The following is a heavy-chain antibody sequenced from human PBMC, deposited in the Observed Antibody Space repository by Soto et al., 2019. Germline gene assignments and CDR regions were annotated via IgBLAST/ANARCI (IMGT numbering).Heavy chain of an antibody. CDR2: ISSSSSTI. Sequence: GGSLRLSCAASGFTFSSYSMNWVRQAPGKGLEWVSYISSSSSTIYYADSVKGRFTISRDNSRNMLYLQMNSLRAEDTAVYYCAKVRYSGNYYDYWGLGTLVTVSS. CDR3: AKVRYSGNYYDY. D-gene: IGHD1-26*01. CDR1: GFTFSSYS. V-gene: IGHV3-48*01. J-gene: IGHJ4*02.